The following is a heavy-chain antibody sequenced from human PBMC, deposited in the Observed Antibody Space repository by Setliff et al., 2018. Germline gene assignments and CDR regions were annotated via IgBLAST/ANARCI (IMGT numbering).Heavy chain of an antibody. CDR1: GFTFSNYA. CDR3: AKGLKSSGPDWYFDY. J-gene: IGHJ4*02. V-gene: IGHV3-23*01. Sequence: GGSLRLSCLASGFTFSNYALTWVRQTPGKGLEWVSSIRGSGESTFYLGSVKGRFTISRDNSKNTLYLQMNSLRAEDTAVYYCAKGLKSSGPDWYFDYWGPGTLVTVSS. D-gene: IGHD3-22*01. CDR2: IRGSGEST.